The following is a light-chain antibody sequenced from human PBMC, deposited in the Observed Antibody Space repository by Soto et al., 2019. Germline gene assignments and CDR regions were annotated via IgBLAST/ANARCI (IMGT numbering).Light chain of an antibody. CDR2: AAS. Sequence: EIVLTQSPGTLSLSPGERATLSCRASQSVTSTHLAWYQQKPGQAPRLLIYAASSRATGIPDRFSGSGSGTGFTLTISRLEPEDFAVYYCQQYRSSPCTFGQGTKVEIK. CDR3: QQYRSSPCT. J-gene: IGKJ1*01. V-gene: IGKV3-20*01. CDR1: QSVTSTH.